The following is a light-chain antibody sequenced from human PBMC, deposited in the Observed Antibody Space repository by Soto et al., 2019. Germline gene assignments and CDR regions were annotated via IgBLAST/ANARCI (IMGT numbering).Light chain of an antibody. CDR1: QSISSW. Sequence: DMQTTQSPSTLSASVGDRVTITCRASQSISSWLAWYQQKPGKAPKLLIYKASSLESGVPSRFSGSGSGTEFTLTLSSLQPDDFATYYCQQYNSYPYTFGQGTKLEIK. V-gene: IGKV1-5*03. CDR3: QQYNSYPYT. J-gene: IGKJ2*01. CDR2: KAS.